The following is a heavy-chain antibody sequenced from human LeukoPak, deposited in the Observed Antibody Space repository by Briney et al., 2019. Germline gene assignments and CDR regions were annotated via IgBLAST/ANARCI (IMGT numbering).Heavy chain of an antibody. Sequence: GESLKISCKGSGYSFTSYWIGWVRQMPGKGLEWMGIIYPGDSDTRYSPSFQGQVTISADKSISTAYLQWSSLKASDTAMYYCARGWRDFWSGSDYYYMDVWGKGTTVTVSS. D-gene: IGHD3-3*01. CDR3: ARGWRDFWSGSDYYYMDV. J-gene: IGHJ6*03. V-gene: IGHV5-51*01. CDR1: GYSFTSYW. CDR2: IYPGDSDT.